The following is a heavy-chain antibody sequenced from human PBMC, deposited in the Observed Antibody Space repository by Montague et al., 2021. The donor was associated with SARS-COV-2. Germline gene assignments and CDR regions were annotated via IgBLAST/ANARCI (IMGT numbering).Heavy chain of an antibody. Sequence: SLRLSCAASGFTFNGYAMTWVRQTPGRGLEWVSTIKNSATETHYADTVKGRFTISRDNSERSVFLQMDSVSAEDTAVYYCAKHLGSNWYALGYMDVWGKGTTVTVAS. V-gene: IGHV3-23*05. CDR3: AKHLGSNWYALGYMDV. CDR1: GFTFNGYA. CDR2: IKNSATET. D-gene: IGHD6-13*01. J-gene: IGHJ6*03.